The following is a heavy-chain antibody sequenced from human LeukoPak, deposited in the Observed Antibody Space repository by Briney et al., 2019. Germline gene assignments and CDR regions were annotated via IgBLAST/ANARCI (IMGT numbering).Heavy chain of an antibody. V-gene: IGHV3-11*04. J-gene: IGHJ4*02. CDR1: GFTFSDYY. CDR3: AKDLITMISDY. CDR2: ISSSGSTI. Sequence: GGSLRLSCAASGFTFSDYYMSWIRQAPGKGLEWVSYISSSGSTIYYADSVKGRFTISRDNAKNSLYLQMNSLRAEDTAVYYCAKDLITMISDYWGQGTLVTVSS. D-gene: IGHD3-22*01.